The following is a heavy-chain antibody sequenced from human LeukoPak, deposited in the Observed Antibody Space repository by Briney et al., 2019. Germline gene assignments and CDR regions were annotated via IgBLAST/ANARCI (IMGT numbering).Heavy chain of an antibody. J-gene: IGHJ6*03. CDR3: ARDQWLQSDYYMDV. CDR1: GYTFTSYG. CDR2: ISTYKGNT. Sequence: ASVKVSCKASGYTFTSYGISWVRQAPGQGLEWMGWISTYKGNTNYAQKLQGRVTMTTDTSTSTVYMELRSLRSDDTAVYYCARDQWLQSDYYMDVWGKGTTVTVSS. D-gene: IGHD5-18*01. V-gene: IGHV1-18*01.